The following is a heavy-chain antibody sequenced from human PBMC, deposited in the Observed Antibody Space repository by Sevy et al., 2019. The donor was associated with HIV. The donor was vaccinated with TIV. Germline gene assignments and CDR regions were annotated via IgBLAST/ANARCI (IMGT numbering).Heavy chain of an antibody. J-gene: IGHJ4*02. CDR2: IYDSGSA. CDR1: GDSISNYY. V-gene: IGHV4-4*07. Sequence: SETLSLTCTVSGDSISNYYWSWIRQPAGKGLEWIGRIYDSGSATYNPSLESRVTMSADRTNNQLSLKLNSVTAADTAVYYCARDRVTIFGVTIDYYFDYWGQGTLVTVSS. CDR3: ARDRVTIFGVTIDYYFDY. D-gene: IGHD3-3*01.